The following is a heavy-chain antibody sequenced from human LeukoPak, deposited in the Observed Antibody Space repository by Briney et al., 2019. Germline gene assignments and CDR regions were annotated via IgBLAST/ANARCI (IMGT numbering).Heavy chain of an antibody. CDR2: FSGSGGST. Sequence: GGSLRLSCAASGFTFSSYAMGWVRQAPGKGLEWVSAFSGSGGSTYYADSVKGRFTISRDNSKNTLYLQMNSLRAEDTAVYYCAKSGLSRFDYWGQGTVVTVSS. CDR3: AKSGLSRFDY. V-gene: IGHV3-23*01. J-gene: IGHJ4*02. CDR1: GFTFSSYA. D-gene: IGHD4/OR15-4a*01.